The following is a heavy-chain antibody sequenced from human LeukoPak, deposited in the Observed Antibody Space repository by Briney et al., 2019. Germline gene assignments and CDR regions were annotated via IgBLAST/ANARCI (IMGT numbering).Heavy chain of an antibody. D-gene: IGHD3-22*01. CDR1: GYSFTSYW. J-gene: IGHJ4*02. V-gene: IGHV5-10-1*01. Sequence: GESLWISCKGSGYSFTSYWISWVRQMPGKGLEWMGRIDPSDSYTNYSPSFQGHVTISADKSISTAYLQWSSLKASDTAMYYCARQDYYDSSGYTRPIDYWGQGTLVTVSS. CDR2: IDPSDSYT. CDR3: ARQDYYDSSGYTRPIDY.